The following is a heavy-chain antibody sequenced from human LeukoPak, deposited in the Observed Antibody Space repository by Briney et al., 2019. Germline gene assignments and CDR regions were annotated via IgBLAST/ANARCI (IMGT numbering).Heavy chain of an antibody. CDR3: ARAGYSSSWYDGMDV. CDR1: GFTFDDYA. CDR2: ISWNSGSI. Sequence: GRSLRLSCAASGFTFDDYAMHWVRQAPGKGLEWVSGISWNSGSIGYADSVKGRFTISRDNAKNSLYLQMNSLRAEDTALYHCARAGYSSSWYDGMDVWGQGTTVTVSS. D-gene: IGHD6-13*01. V-gene: IGHV3-9*01. J-gene: IGHJ6*02.